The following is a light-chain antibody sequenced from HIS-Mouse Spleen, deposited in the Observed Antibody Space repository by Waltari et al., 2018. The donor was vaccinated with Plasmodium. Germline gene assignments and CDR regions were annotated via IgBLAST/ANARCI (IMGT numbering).Light chain of an antibody. CDR3: QQYGSSPLT. Sequence: EILLSQSPGTLSLSPEEKATLSCRASQSVISSYLAWYQQKPGQAPRLLIYGASSRATGIPARFSGSGSGTDFTLTISRLESEDFAVYYCQQYGSSPLTFGGGTKVEIK. CDR1: QSVISSY. V-gene: IGKV3-20*01. CDR2: GAS. J-gene: IGKJ4*01.